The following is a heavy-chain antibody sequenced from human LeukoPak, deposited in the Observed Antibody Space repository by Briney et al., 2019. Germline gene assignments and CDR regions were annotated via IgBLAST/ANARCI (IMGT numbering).Heavy chain of an antibody. CDR2: IYYTGST. J-gene: IGHJ4*02. CDR1: GGSISSSSYY. CDR3: AGVPRRSKYYFDY. V-gene: IGHV4-39*07. D-gene: IGHD3-10*01. Sequence: PSETLSLTCTVSGGSISSSSYYWGWIRQPPGKGLEWIGSIYYTGSTYYNPSLKSRVTISVDTSKNQFSLKLTSVTAADTAVYYCAGVPRRSKYYFDYWGQGTLVTVSS.